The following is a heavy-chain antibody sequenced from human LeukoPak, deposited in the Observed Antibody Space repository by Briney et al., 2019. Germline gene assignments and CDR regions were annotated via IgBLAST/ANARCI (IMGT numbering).Heavy chain of an antibody. J-gene: IGHJ4*02. D-gene: IGHD4-23*01. Sequence: PSETLSLTCTVSGGSISSYYWSWIRQAPGKGLEWIGFISYSGYTSYSPSLKSRVATSVDTSKSQFSLRLSSMTAADTAIYYCARGRNDNGGMFFDSWAQGTLVTVSS. CDR1: GGSISSYY. CDR2: ISYSGYT. CDR3: ARGRNDNGGMFFDS. V-gene: IGHV4-59*01.